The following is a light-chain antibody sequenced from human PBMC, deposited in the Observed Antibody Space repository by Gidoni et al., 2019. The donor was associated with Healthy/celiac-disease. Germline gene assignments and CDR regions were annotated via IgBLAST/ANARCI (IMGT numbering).Light chain of an antibody. J-gene: IGLJ2*01. Sequence: SSELTQDPAVSVALGQTVRITCQGDSLRSNYASWYQQKQGQAPVLVIYGKNNRPSGIPDRFSGSSSGNTASLTITGAQAEDEADYYCNARDSSGNPVVFGGGTKLTVL. CDR3: NARDSSGNPVV. CDR2: GKN. CDR1: SLRSNY. V-gene: IGLV3-19*01.